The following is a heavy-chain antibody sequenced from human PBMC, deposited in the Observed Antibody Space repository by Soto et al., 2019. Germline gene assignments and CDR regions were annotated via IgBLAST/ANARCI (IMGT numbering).Heavy chain of an antibody. Sequence: SVKVSCRASGGTFSRYALNWVRQAPGQGPEWMGGIVPIFGKPKYAQKFQGRVTITADESTSTAYMELSSLRSEDTAVYYCARGVDYDSSAYYFFFWGQGTLVTVSS. J-gene: IGHJ4*02. CDR2: IVPIFGKP. CDR1: GGTFSRYA. CDR3: ARGVDYDSSAYYFFF. D-gene: IGHD3-22*01. V-gene: IGHV1-69*13.